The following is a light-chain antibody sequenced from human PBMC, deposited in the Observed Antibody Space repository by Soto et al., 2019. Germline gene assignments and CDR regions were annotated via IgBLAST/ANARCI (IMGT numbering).Light chain of an antibody. Sequence: QSVLTQPRSVSGSPGQSVTISCTGTSSDVGGYSYVSWYQQYPGKAPKVMIYAVTKRPSGVPDRISGSKSGTSASLAISGLQSEDEADYYCAAWDDSLTDYVFGTGTKVTVL. CDR1: SSDVGGYSY. V-gene: IGLV2-11*01. CDR2: AVT. J-gene: IGLJ1*01. CDR3: AAWDDSLTDYV.